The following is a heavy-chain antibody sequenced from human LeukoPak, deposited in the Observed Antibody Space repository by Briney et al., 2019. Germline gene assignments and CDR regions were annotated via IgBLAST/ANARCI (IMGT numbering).Heavy chain of an antibody. Sequence: GESLKISCKGSGYSFTSYWIGWVRQMPGKGLEWMGIIYPGDSDTRYSPSFQGQVTISADKSISTAYLQWSSLKASDTAMYYCARENPCCSSTSCYTKSGFDYWGQGTLVTVSS. CDR1: GYSFTSYW. V-gene: IGHV5-51*01. CDR3: ARENPCCSSTSCYTKSGFDY. CDR2: IYPGDSDT. D-gene: IGHD2-2*02. J-gene: IGHJ4*02.